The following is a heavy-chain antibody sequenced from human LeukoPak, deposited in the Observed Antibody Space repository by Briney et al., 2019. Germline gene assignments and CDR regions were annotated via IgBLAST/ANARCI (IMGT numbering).Heavy chain of an antibody. CDR3: ARTTYDISGYPDY. CDR1: GYTFIGYY. CDR2: INPNSGGT. Sequence: ASVKVSCKASGYTFIGYYMHWVRQAPGQGLEWMGWINPNSGGTNYAQKFQGRVTMTRDTSISTAYMELSRLRSDDTAVYYCARTTYDISGYPDYWGQGTLVTVSS. J-gene: IGHJ4*02. V-gene: IGHV1-2*02. D-gene: IGHD3-22*01.